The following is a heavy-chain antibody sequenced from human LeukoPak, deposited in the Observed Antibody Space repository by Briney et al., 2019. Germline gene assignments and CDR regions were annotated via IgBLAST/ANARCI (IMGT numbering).Heavy chain of an antibody. J-gene: IGHJ4*02. V-gene: IGHV3-33*01. CDR3: ASRDDYGDYFNY. CDR1: GFTFSSYG. Sequence: PGGSLRLSCAASGFTFSSYGMHWVRQAPGKGLEWVAVIWYDGSNKYYADSVKGRFTISRDNSKNTLYLQMNSLRAEDTAVYYCASRDDYGDYFNYWGQGTLVTVSS. CDR2: IWYDGSNK. D-gene: IGHD4-17*01.